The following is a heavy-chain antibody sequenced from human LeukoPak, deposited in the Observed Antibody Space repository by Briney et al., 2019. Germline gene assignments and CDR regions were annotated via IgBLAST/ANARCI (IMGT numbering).Heavy chain of an antibody. V-gene: IGHV4-59*01. CDR2: IYYSGST. D-gene: IGHD3-22*01. Sequence: SETLSLTCTVSGGSISSYYWSWIRQPPGKGLEWIGYIYYSGSTNYNPSLKSRVTISVDTSKNQFSLKLSSVTAADTAVYYCARWDSYYDSSGYYTLGPFDYWDQGTLVTVSS. CDR1: GGSISSYY. J-gene: IGHJ4*02. CDR3: ARWDSYYDSSGYYTLGPFDY.